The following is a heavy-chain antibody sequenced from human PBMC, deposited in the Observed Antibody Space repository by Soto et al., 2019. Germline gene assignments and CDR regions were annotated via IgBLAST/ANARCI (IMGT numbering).Heavy chain of an antibody. CDR1: GFTFTTHP. Sequence: QVHLVQSGAEVREPGASVKISCKASGFTFTTHPRHWVRQAPDQRLEWMGWINPGNGYSDYSQKFQGRVTFTRDTSANTAYLELNRLRAEDTALYYCASRPGLDTGPFDYWGQGTLVTVSS. J-gene: IGHJ4*02. V-gene: IGHV1-3*01. D-gene: IGHD1-1*01. CDR3: ASRPGLDTGPFDY. CDR2: INPGNGYS.